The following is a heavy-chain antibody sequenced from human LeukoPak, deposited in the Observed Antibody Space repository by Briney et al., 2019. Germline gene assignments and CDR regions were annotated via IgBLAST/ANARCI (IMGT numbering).Heavy chain of an antibody. CDR1: GFTFSSYA. J-gene: IGHJ6*02. Sequence: GGSLRLSCAASGFTFSSYAMSWVRQAPGKGLEWVSTISGSGGSTYYADSVKGRFTIPRDNYKNTLYLQMNSLRAEDTAVYYCAKYGSSNPANYYYYGMDVWGQGTTVTVSS. CDR3: AKYGSSNPANYYYYGMDV. CDR2: ISGSGGST. V-gene: IGHV3-23*01. D-gene: IGHD6-13*01.